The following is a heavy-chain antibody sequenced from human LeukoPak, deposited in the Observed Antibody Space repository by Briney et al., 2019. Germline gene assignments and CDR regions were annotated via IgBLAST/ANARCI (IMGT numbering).Heavy chain of an antibody. Sequence: PGGSLRLSCAASGFTFSSYAMSWVRQAPGKGLEWVSTISRSGDATYYADSVKGRFTITRDNSKNTLYLQMNSLRAEDTAVYYCAKSPTSSGWYPLIDYWGQGTLVTVSS. CDR2: ISRSGDAT. CDR1: GFTFSSYA. V-gene: IGHV3-23*01. J-gene: IGHJ4*02. CDR3: AKSPTSSGWYPLIDY. D-gene: IGHD6-19*01.